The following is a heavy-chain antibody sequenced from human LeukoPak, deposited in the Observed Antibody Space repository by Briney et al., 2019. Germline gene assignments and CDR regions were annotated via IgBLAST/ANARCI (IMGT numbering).Heavy chain of an antibody. V-gene: IGHV3-30*02. CDR1: GFTFSSYG. J-gene: IGHJ6*03. D-gene: IGHD3-22*01. CDR3: AKAAFYDSSGYRYYYYYYMDV. Sequence: GGSLRLSCAASGFTFSSYGMHWVRQAPGKGLEWVAFIRYDGSNKYYADSVKGRFTISRDNSKNTLYLQMNSLRAEDTAVYYCAKAAFYDSSGYRYYYYYYMDVWGKGTTVTVSS. CDR2: IRYDGSNK.